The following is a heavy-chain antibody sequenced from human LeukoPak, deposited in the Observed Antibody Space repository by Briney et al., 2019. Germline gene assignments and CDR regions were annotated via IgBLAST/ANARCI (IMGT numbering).Heavy chain of an antibody. D-gene: IGHD2/OR15-2a*01. Sequence: GGSLRLSCAASGFTFSSYSMNWVRQAPGKGLEWVSYISSSSSTIYYADSVKGRFTISRDNAKNSLYLQMNNLRAEDTALYYCARDRDFYVIDYWGQGTLVTVSS. CDR2: ISSSSSTI. CDR3: ARDRDFYVIDY. V-gene: IGHV3-48*04. CDR1: GFTFSSYS. J-gene: IGHJ4*02.